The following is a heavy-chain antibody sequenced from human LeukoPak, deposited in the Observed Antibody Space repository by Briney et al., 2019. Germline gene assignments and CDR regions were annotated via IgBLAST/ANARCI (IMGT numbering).Heavy chain of an antibody. Sequence: SETLSLACSVSGDSIRRGNYYWSWIRQSAGKGLEWIGRINPSGSTNYNPSLKSRVIMSLDTSKNQFSLRLTSVTAADTAVYYCARDDFDNSGYRPFYFWGQGSLVTVSS. J-gene: IGHJ4*02. D-gene: IGHD3-22*01. CDR1: GDSIRRGNYY. CDR3: ARDDFDNSGYRPFYF. V-gene: IGHV4-61*02. CDR2: INPSGST.